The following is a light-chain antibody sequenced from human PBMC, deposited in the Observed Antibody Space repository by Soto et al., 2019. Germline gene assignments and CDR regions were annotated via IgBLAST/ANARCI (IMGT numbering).Light chain of an antibody. CDR3: QHYNSYSEA. Sequence: IQLTQSPSSLSASVGDIVTITFRASQGITSYLAWYQQKPGKAPNLLIYGASTLQSGVPSRFSGSGSGTDFTLTINSLQPDDFATYYCQHYNSYSEAFGQGTKVDIK. J-gene: IGKJ1*01. V-gene: IGKV1-9*01. CDR1: QGITSY. CDR2: GAS.